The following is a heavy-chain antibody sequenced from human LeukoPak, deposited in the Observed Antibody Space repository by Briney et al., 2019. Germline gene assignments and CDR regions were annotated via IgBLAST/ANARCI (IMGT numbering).Heavy chain of an antibody. J-gene: IGHJ6*04. Sequence: PGGSLRLSSAASGFTFISFAMSWVRQAPGKGLEWVSAISGSGGSTYYADSVKGRFTISRDNSKNTLYLQMNSLRAEDTAVYYCAEDVVVPAAGGMVFWAKGTTVTVSS. CDR3: AEDVVVPAAGGMVF. CDR1: GFTFISFA. D-gene: IGHD2-2*01. CDR2: ISGSGGST. V-gene: IGHV3-23*01.